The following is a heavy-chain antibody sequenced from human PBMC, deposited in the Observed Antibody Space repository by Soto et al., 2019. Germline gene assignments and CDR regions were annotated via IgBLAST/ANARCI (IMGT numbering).Heavy chain of an antibody. CDR2: INPSPGSP. Sequence: QVQLVQSGAEVKKPGASVKVCCKASGYTFTSSYMHWVRQAPGQGLDYMGRINPSPGSPSYAQKFQSRVTMTTDTSTSTVYMELSSLRSEDTAVYYCARGDGGNSKWFDPWGQGTLVTVSS. J-gene: IGHJ5*02. V-gene: IGHV1-46*01. CDR3: ARGDGGNSKWFDP. CDR1: GYTFTSSY. D-gene: IGHD2-21*02.